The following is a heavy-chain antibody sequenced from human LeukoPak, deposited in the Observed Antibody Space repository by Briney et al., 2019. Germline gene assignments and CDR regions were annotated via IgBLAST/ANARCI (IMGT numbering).Heavy chain of an antibody. Sequence: GGSLRLSCAASGFTFNSYPMHWVRQAPGKGLEWLAVISYDGYTTLHADSVKGRFTISRDDSRDTLYLQMNSLRSEDTAVYYCAKDRKVLWFGELNYWGQGTLVTVSS. CDR1: GFTFNSYP. V-gene: IGHV3-30*04. CDR2: ISYDGYTT. D-gene: IGHD3-10*01. J-gene: IGHJ4*02. CDR3: AKDRKVLWFGELNY.